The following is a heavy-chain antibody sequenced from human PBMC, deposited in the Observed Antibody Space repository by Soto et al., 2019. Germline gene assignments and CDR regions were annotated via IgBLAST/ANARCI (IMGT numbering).Heavy chain of an antibody. J-gene: IGHJ6*02. V-gene: IGHV5-51*01. CDR1: GDSFTSYW. Sequence: PGESLKISCKGSGDSFTSYWIGWVRQMPGKGLEWMGIIYPGDSDTRYSPSFQGQVTISADKSISTAYLQWSNLKASDTAMYYCASRNSSSWYGPSHGMDVWGQGTTVTVSS. CDR2: IYPGDSDT. D-gene: IGHD6-13*01. CDR3: ASRNSSSWYGPSHGMDV.